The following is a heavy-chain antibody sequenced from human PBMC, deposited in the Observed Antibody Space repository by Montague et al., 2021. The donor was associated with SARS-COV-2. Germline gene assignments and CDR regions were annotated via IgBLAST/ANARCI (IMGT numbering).Heavy chain of an antibody. D-gene: IGHD1-26*01. CDR2: XDWGDDK. CDR3: ARIWGATRGDAFDI. CDR1: GFSLSTSGMC. V-gene: IGHV2-70*01. J-gene: IGHJ3*02. Sequence: PALVKPTQTLTLTCTFSGFSLSTSGMCVSWIRQPPGKALEWLALXDWGDDKYYSTSLKTRLTISKDTSKNQVVLTMTNMDPVDTATYYCARIWGATRGDAFDIWGQGTMITVSS.